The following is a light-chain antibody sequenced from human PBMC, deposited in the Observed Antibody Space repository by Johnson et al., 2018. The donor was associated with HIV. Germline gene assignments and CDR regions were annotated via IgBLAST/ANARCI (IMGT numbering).Light chain of an antibody. V-gene: IGLV1-51*01. CDR3: GTWDNSLPTAF. CDR1: SSNIGSNY. Sequence: QSVLTQPPSVSAAPGQKVTISCSGSSSNIGSNYVSWYQQLPGTAPKLLIYDNNKRPSGIPHRFSGSKSGTSATLGITGLQTGDEADYFCGTWDNSLPTAFFGTVTKVTVL. J-gene: IGLJ1*01. CDR2: DNN.